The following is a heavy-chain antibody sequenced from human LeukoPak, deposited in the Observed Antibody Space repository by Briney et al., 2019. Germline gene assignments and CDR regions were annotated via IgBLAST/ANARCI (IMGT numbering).Heavy chain of an antibody. CDR1: GFTFSSYG. D-gene: IGHD3-22*01. CDR2: ISYDGSNR. CDR3: AKDDYYDSSGYLFDY. Sequence: GGSLRLSCAASGFTFSSYGVHWVRQAPGKGLEWVAVISYDGSNRYYADSVKGRFTISRDNSKNTLYLQMNSLRTEDTAIYYCAKDDYYDSSGYLFDYWGQGTLVTVSS. J-gene: IGHJ4*02. V-gene: IGHV3-30*18.